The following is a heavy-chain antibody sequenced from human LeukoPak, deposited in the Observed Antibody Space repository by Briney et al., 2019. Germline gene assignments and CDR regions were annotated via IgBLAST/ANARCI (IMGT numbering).Heavy chain of an antibody. CDR1: GGSITSGGYY. CDR2: IYYSGST. V-gene: IGHV4-31*03. J-gene: IGHJ4*02. Sequence: SETLSLNCTVSGGSITSGGYYWSWIRQHPGKGLEWIGYIYYSGSTYYNPSLKSRVTISVDTSKNQFSLKLSSVTAADTAVYYCARSSLILFDYWGQGTLVTVSS. D-gene: IGHD2/OR15-2a*01. CDR3: ARSSLILFDY.